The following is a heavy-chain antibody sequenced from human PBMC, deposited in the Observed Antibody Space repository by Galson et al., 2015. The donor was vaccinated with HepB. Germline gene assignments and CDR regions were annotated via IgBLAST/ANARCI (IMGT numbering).Heavy chain of an antibody. CDR3: ARDLTGYSSTWRRYWFFDL. CDR1: GFTFSSYS. Sequence: SLRLSCAASGFTFSSYSMNWVRQAPGKGLEWVSFISSSSTTIYYADSVKGRFTISRDDAKNSLYLQMNSLRAEDTALYYCARDLTGYSSTWRRYWFFDLWGRGTLVTVSS. CDR2: ISSSSTTI. J-gene: IGHJ2*01. V-gene: IGHV3-48*04. D-gene: IGHD6-13*01.